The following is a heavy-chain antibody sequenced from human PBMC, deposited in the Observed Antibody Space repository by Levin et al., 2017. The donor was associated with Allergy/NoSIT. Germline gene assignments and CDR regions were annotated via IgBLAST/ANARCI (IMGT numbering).Heavy chain of an antibody. CDR3: ARDVVRYSGYYHFEY. CDR2: TSDGGVNE. Sequence: GGSLRLSCTASGFTFSDYMMHWVRQAPGKGLEWVAVTSDGGVNEQYADSVKGRFTISRDNSKNTLYLQMNSLRPEDTAVYYCARDVVRYSGYYHFEYWGQGTLVAVSS. V-gene: IGHV3-30-3*01. CDR1: GFTFSDYM. J-gene: IGHJ4*02. D-gene: IGHD5-12*01.